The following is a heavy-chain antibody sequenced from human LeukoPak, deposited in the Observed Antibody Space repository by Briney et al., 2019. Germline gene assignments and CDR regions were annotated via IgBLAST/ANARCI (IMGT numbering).Heavy chain of an antibody. V-gene: IGHV3-7*01. CDR3: ARDRTVTTFDS. CDR1: GFTFGSYW. J-gene: IGHJ4*02. Sequence: GGSLRLSCAATGFTFGSYWMSWVRQAPGKGLEWVANIKQDGSQRYYVDSVKGRFTISRDNAKNSLYLQMISLRVEDTALYYCARDRTVTTFDSWGQGTLVTVSS. D-gene: IGHD4-17*01. CDR2: IKQDGSQR.